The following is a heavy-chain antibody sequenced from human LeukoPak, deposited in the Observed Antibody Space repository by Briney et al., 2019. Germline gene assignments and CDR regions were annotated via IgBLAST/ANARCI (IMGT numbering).Heavy chain of an antibody. J-gene: IGHJ4*02. CDR1: GYTFTSYD. CDR3: ARDGGTGAFDY. V-gene: IGHV1-8*01. Sequence: ASVTVSCKASGYTFTSYDINWVRQATGQGLEWMGWMNPNSGNTGYAQKFQGRVTMTRDTSTSTVYMELSSLRSEDTAVYYRARDGGTGAFDYWGQGTLVTVSS. D-gene: IGHD1-1*01. CDR2: MNPNSGNT.